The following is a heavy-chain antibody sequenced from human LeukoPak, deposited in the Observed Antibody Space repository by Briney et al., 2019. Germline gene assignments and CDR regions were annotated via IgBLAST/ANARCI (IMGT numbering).Heavy chain of an antibody. V-gene: IGHV3-48*01. CDR3: ARGEILVIPAARGGD. CDR1: GFTFSSYS. D-gene: IGHD2-2*01. J-gene: IGHJ4*02. CDR2: ISSSSSTI. Sequence: GGSLRLSCAASGFTFSSYSMNWVRQAPGKGLEWVSYISSSSSTIYYADSVKGRFTISRDNAKNSLYLQMNSLRAEDTAVYYCARGEILVIPAARGGDWGQGTLVTVSS.